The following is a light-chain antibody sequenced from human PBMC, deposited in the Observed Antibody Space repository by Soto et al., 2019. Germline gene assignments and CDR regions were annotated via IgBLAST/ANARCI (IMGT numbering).Light chain of an antibody. J-gene: IGLJ1*01. CDR2: EVS. V-gene: IGLV2-8*01. Sequence: QSALTQPPSASGSPGQSVTISCTGSSSDVGGYDSVSWYQQHPGKAPKLVIYEVSKRPSGVPDRFSGSKSGNTASLTVSGLRTEDEADYYCAAWDDNLNAYVFGSGTKLTVL. CDR3: AAWDDNLNAYV. CDR1: SSDVGGYDS.